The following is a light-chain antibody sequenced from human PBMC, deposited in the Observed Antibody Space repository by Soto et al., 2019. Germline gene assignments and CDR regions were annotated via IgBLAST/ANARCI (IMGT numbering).Light chain of an antibody. CDR3: SSYAVSSIRL. CDR2: AVT. V-gene: IGLV2-8*01. CDR1: SSDIGGYQY. J-gene: IGLJ3*02. Sequence: QSVLTQPPSASGSPGQSVTISCTGTSSDIGGYQYVSWYQQHPGKAPKLLIYAVTKRPSGVPDRFSGSKSGNTASLTVSGLQAEDEADYYCSSYAVSSIRLFGGGTKLPS.